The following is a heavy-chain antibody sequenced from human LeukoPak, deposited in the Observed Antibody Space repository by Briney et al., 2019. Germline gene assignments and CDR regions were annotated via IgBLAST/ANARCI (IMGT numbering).Heavy chain of an antibody. CDR2: LKQDRSAK. D-gene: IGHD3-10*01. Sequence: PGGSLRLFCAASGFTLSSYWLTWGRQAPGKGLEWVANLKQDRSAKVYVDSVKGRFTISRDNAKNSLYLQMNSLRAEDTAVYYCARVWGVDPYWGDGTLATVSS. CDR1: GFTLSSYW. CDR3: ARVWGVDPY. J-gene: IGHJ1*01. V-gene: IGHV3-7*05.